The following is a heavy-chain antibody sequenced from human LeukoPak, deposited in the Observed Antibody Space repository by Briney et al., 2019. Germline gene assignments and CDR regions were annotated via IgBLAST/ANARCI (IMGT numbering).Heavy chain of an antibody. CDR1: GDSVSTSGVA. D-gene: IGHD5-12*01. V-gene: IGHV6-1*01. CDR2: TYYTSKWNT. J-gene: IGHJ4*02. CDR3: AREGYSAYATLYYFDY. Sequence: SQTLSLTCAISGDSVSTSGVAWNWVRQSPSRGLEWLGRTYYTSKWNTDYAVSVKSRIVVNPDTSKNQFSLQLNSVTPEDTAVYYCAREGYSAYATLYYFDYWGQGTLVTVSS.